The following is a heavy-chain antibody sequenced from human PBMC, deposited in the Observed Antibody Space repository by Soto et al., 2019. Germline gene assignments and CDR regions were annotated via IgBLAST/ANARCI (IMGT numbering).Heavy chain of an antibody. CDR2: INHSGST. D-gene: IGHD6-13*01. J-gene: IGHJ5*02. CDR1: GGSFSGYY. V-gene: IGHV4-34*01. Sequence: SETRSLTWAVYGGSFSGYYWSWIRQPPGKGLEWIGEINHSGSTNYNPSLKSRVTISVDTSKNQFSLKLSSVTAADTAVYYCARGGPPHGIAAAGRGWFDPWGQGTLVTVSS. CDR3: ARGGPPHGIAAAGRGWFDP.